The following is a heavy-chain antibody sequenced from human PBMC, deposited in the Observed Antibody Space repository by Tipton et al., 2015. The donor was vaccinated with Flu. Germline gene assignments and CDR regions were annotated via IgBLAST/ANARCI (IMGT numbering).Heavy chain of an antibody. D-gene: IGHD3-22*01. CDR1: GGSFSGYY. J-gene: IGHJ2*01. CDR2: INHSGST. Sequence: TLSLTCAVYGGSFSGYYWSWIRQPPGKGLEWIGEINHSGSTNYNPSLKSRVTISVDTSKNQFSLKLSSVTAADTAVYYCAREGPITMIVVVILRYFDLWGRGTLVTVSS. V-gene: IGHV4-34*01. CDR3: AREGPITMIVVVILRYFDL.